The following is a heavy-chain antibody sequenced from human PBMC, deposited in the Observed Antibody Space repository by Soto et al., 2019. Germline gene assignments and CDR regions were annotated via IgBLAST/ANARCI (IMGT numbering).Heavy chain of an antibody. J-gene: IGHJ4*02. CDR3: AKDESSSRARSIDY. CDR2: ISGSGGST. Sequence: GGSLRLSCAASGFTFSSYAMSWVRQAPGKGLVWVSAISGSGGSTYYADSVKGRFTISRDNSKNTLYLQMNSLRAEDTAVYYCAKDESSSRARSIDYWGQGTLVTVSS. V-gene: IGHV3-23*01. D-gene: IGHD3-22*01. CDR1: GFTFSSYA.